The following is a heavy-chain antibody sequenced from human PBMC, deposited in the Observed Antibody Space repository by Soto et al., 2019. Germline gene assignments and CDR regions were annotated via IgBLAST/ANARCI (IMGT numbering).Heavy chain of an antibody. J-gene: IGHJ5*02. CDR2: ISGSGGST. CDR1: GFTFSSYA. Sequence: GGSLRLSCAASGFTFSSYAMSWVRQAPGKGLEWVSSISGSGGSTYYADSVKGRLTISRDNSENTLSLQMNSLRAEDTAVYYCGRGRYCSGGSCFFDPWGQGTLVTVSS. CDR3: GRGRYCSGGSCFFDP. D-gene: IGHD2-15*01. V-gene: IGHV3-23*01.